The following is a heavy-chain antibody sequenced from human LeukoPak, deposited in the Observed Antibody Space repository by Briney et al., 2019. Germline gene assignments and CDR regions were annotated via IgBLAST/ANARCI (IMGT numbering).Heavy chain of an antibody. J-gene: IGHJ5*01. CDR3: AKSVTVINWFDS. CDR2: ISGSGATT. D-gene: IGHD3-22*01. CDR1: GFSFSNYA. Sequence: GGSLRLSCAASGFSFSNYAMSWARHPPGKGREWVSAISGSGATTYYADSVKGRFTISRDNANNTLYLQMNSLRAEDTAVYYCAKSVTVINWFDSWGQGTLVTVSS. V-gene: IGHV3-23*01.